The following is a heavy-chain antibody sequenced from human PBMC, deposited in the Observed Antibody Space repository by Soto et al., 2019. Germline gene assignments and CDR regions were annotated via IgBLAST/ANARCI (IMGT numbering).Heavy chain of an antibody. CDR3: AREIVIAARLFDYYGMDV. CDR1: GFTFSSYA. Sequence: GGSLRLSCAASGFTFSSYAMHWVRQAPGKGLEWVAVISYDGSNKYYADSVKGRFTISRDNSKNTLYLQMNSLRAEDTAVYYCAREIVIAARLFDYYGMDVWGQGTTVTVSS. CDR2: ISYDGSNK. D-gene: IGHD6-6*01. J-gene: IGHJ6*02. V-gene: IGHV3-30-3*01.